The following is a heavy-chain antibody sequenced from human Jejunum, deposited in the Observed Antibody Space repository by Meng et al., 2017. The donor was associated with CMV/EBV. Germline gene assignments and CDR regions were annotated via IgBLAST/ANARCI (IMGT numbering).Heavy chain of an antibody. J-gene: IGHJ4*02. V-gene: IGHV4-39*07. CDR3: ARGIYYYDTSSSHYFDF. Sequence: QLPDSGPELMKPSDTLSLTCTVSGASITNSFYWAWIRQPPGRGLEWIGSIYYGGSTYYSPSLKSRVTMSVDTSKNRLSLNLNSLTAADTAVYYCARGIYYYDTSSSHYFDFWGQGTLVTVSS. CDR2: IYYGGST. CDR1: GASITNSFY. D-gene: IGHD3-22*01.